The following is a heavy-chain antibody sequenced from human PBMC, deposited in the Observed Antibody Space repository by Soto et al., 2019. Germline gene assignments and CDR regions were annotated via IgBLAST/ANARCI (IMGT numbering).Heavy chain of an antibody. CDR1: GFTFSDHG. CDR3: SMGARWAITGHVDH. CDR2: ISYHGTNE. D-gene: IGHD3-16*01. J-gene: IGHJ4*02. V-gene: IGHV3-30*03. Sequence: QALLVESGGGVVRPRTSLRLSCEASGFTFSDHGMHWVRQAPGKGLEWVAVISYHGTNEFYGDSVKGRFTISRDNSKNTLYLQMDSLRPEETAMYFCSMGARWAITGHVDHWGQGTLVTVAS.